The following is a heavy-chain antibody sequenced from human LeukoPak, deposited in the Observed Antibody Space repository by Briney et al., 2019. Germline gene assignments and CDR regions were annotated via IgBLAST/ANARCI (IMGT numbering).Heavy chain of an antibody. V-gene: IGHV4-38-2*02. CDR1: GYSISSGYY. D-gene: IGHD5-12*01. CDR2: IYHSGST. J-gene: IGHJ4*02. Sequence: SETLSLTCTVSGYSISSGYYWGWIRQPPGKGLEWIGSIYHSGSTYYNPSLKSRVTISVDTSKNQFSLKLSSVTAADTAVYYCARGEGGIVATRLDYWGQGTLVTVSS. CDR3: ARGEGGIVATRLDY.